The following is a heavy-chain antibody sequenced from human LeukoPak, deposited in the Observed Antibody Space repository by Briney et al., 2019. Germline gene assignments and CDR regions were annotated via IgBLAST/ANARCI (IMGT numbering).Heavy chain of an antibody. D-gene: IGHD3-10*01. CDR2: INHSGST. J-gene: IGHJ6*02. CDR3: ARGGGSGSYRYYYGMDV. V-gene: IGHV4-34*01. CDR1: GGSFSGYY. Sequence: SETLSLTCAVHGGSFSGYYWSWIRQPPGKGLEWIGEINHSGSTNYNPSLKSRVTISVDTSKNQFSLKLSSVTAADTAVYYCARGGGSGSYRYYYGMDVWGQGTTVTVSS.